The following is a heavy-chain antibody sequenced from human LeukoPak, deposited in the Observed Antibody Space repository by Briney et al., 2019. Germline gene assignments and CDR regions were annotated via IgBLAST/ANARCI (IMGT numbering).Heavy chain of an antibody. CDR1: GGSISKSDYY. J-gene: IGHJ6*03. CDR2: IHYSGTT. CDR3: ARHFSDYGGNSRSLYYYYMDV. V-gene: IGHV4-30-4*08. D-gene: IGHD4-23*01. Sequence: PSETLSLTCGVSGGSISKSDYYWSWIRQPPGKGLEWIGYIHYSGTTHYNPSLKSRVTISVDTSKNQFSLKLSSVTAADTAVYYCARHFSDYGGNSRSLYYYYMDVWGKGTTVTVSS.